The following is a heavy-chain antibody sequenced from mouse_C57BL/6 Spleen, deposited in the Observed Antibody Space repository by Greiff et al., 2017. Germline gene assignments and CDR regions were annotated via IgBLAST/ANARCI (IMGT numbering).Heavy chain of an antibody. V-gene: IGHV5-17*01. D-gene: IGHD1-1*01. CDR3: ATVGYYGSSHWYFDV. J-gene: IGHJ1*03. CDR2: ISSGSSTI. Sequence: EVQVVESGGGLVKPGGSLKLSCAASGFTFSDYGMHWVRQAPEKGLEWVAYISSGSSTIYYADTVKGRFTISRDNAKNTLFLQMTSLRSEDTAMYYCATVGYYGSSHWYFDVWGTGTTVTVSS. CDR1: GFTFSDYG.